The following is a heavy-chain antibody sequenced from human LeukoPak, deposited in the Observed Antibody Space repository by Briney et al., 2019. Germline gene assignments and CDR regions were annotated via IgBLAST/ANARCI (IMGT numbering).Heavy chain of an antibody. CDR3: ARALRDGYNYYFDY. Sequence: SQTLSLTCTVSGGSISSGSYYWSWIRQPAGKGLEWIGRIYTSGSTNYNPSLKSRVTISVDTSKHQFSLKLSSVTAADTAVYYCARALRDGYNYYFDYWGQGTLVTVSS. V-gene: IGHV4-61*02. CDR2: IYTSGST. CDR1: GGSISSGSYY. D-gene: IGHD5-24*01. J-gene: IGHJ4*02.